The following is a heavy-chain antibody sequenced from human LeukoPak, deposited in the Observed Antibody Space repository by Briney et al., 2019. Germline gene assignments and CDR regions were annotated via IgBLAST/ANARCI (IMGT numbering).Heavy chain of an antibody. CDR3: ASPIYGDYTENGFDI. Sequence: PSETLSHTCTVSGVFISNYYWSWIRQPPGKGLEWIAYSGTTNYNPSLKSRVTILVDTSKNQFSLKLNSVTAADTAVYYCASPIYGDYTENGFDIWGQGTMVTVSS. CDR1: GVFISNYY. CDR2: SGTT. D-gene: IGHD4-17*01. J-gene: IGHJ3*02. V-gene: IGHV4-59*12.